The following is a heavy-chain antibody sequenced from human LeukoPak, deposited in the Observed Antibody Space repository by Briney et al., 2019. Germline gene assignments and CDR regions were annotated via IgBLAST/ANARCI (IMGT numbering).Heavy chain of an antibody. Sequence: GRSLRLSCAASGFTFSSYAMHWVRQAPGKGLEWVAVISYDGSNKYYADSVKGRFTTSRDNSKNTLYLQMNSLRAEDTAEYYCARDNGGYDWALDVWGQGTTVTVSS. J-gene: IGHJ6*02. V-gene: IGHV3-30-3*01. D-gene: IGHD5-12*01. CDR3: ARDNGGYDWALDV. CDR1: GFTFSSYA. CDR2: ISYDGSNK.